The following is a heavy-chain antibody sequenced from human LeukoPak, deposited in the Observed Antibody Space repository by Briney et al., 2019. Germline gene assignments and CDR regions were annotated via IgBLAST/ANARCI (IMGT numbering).Heavy chain of an antibody. V-gene: IGHV4-39*01. CDR3: ARHLRGSLRYFDY. J-gene: IGHJ4*02. CDR1: GGSISSSSYY. D-gene: IGHD3-16*01. Sequence: PSETLSLTCSVSGGSISSSSYYWGWIRQPPGKGLEWIGSIYYSGSTYNNPSLKSRVTISVDTSKNQLSLKLSSVTAADTAVYYCARHLRGSLRYFDYWGQGTLVTVSS. CDR2: IYYSGST.